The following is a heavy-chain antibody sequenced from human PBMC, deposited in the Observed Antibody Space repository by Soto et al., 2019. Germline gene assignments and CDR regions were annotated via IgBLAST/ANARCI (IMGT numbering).Heavy chain of an antibody. CDR2: INAGNGNT. CDR1: GYTFTSYA. Sequence: ASVKVSCKASGYTFTSYAMHWVRQAPGQRLEWMGWINAGNGNTKYSQKFQGRVTITRDTSASTAYMELSSLRSEDTAVYYCATVATIKYYYYGMDGCGQGTTVTVSS. V-gene: IGHV1-3*01. D-gene: IGHD5-12*01. J-gene: IGHJ6*02. CDR3: ATVATIKYYYYGMDG.